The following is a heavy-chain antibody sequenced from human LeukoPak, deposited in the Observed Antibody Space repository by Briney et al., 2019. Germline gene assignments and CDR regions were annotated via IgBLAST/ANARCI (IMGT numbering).Heavy chain of an antibody. Sequence: SETLSLTCTVSGGSISSYYWSWIRQPAGKGLEWIGRIYTSGSTNYNPSLKSRVTMSVDTSKNQFSLKLSSVTAADTAVHYCARGCSSTSCYTFGSSSDAFDIWGQGTMVTVSS. J-gene: IGHJ3*02. V-gene: IGHV4-4*07. D-gene: IGHD2-2*02. CDR1: GGSISSYY. CDR2: IYTSGST. CDR3: ARGCSSTSCYTFGSSSDAFDI.